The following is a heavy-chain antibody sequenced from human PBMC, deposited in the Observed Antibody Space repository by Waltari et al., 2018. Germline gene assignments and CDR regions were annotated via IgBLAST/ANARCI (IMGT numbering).Heavy chain of an antibody. Sequence: QVQLQESGPGLVKPSETLSLTCTVSGGSISSYYWSWIRQPPGKGLEWSGYIYYSGSTNYNPSLKSRVTISVDTSKNQFSLKLSSVTAADTAVYYCARSLPFYSNYVGYYYYYYMDVWGKGTTVTVSS. CDR3: ARSLPFYSNYVGYYYYYYMDV. D-gene: IGHD4-4*01. V-gene: IGHV4-59*01. CDR2: IYYSGST. CDR1: GGSISSYY. J-gene: IGHJ6*03.